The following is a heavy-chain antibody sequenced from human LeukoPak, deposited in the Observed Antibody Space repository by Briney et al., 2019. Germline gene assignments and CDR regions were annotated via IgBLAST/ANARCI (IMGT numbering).Heavy chain of an antibody. CDR2: ISWNSGSI. CDR1: GFTFDDYA. V-gene: IGHV3-9*01. J-gene: IGHJ3*02. Sequence: SGGSLRLSCAASGFTFDDYAMHWVRQAPGKGLEWVSGISWNSGSIGYADSVKGRFTISRDNAKNSLYLQMNSLRAEDTAVYYCAKSYIVVVVAPDAFDIWGQGTMVTVSS. D-gene: IGHD2-15*01. CDR3: AKSYIVVVVAPDAFDI.